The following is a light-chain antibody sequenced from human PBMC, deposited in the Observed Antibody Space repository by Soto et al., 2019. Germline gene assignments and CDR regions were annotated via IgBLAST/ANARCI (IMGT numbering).Light chain of an antibody. Sequence: EIVMTQSPAPLSVSPGERATLSCRASQSVRTNLAWYQQKPGQAPRLLIYDASTRATGIPARFSGSGSGTEFTLTITSLHSEDFAIYSCQQYNNWPPLYTFGQGTKLEIK. CDR1: QSVRTN. CDR2: DAS. CDR3: QQYNNWPPLYT. J-gene: IGKJ2*01. V-gene: IGKV3-15*01.